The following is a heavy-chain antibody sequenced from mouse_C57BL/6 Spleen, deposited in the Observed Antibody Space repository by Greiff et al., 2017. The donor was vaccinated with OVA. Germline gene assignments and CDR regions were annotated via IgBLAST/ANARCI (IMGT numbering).Heavy chain of an antibody. Sequence: EVQLQQSGPELVKPGASVKMSCKASGYTFTDYNMHWVKQSHGKSLEWIGYINPNNGGTSYNQQFTGKATLTVNKSSSTAYMELRSLTSEDSAVYYCARSGDYDGYYYAMDYWGQGTSVTVSS. CDR1: GYTFTDYN. J-gene: IGHJ4*01. D-gene: IGHD2-4*01. CDR3: ARSGDYDGYYYAMDY. CDR2: INPNNGGT. V-gene: IGHV1-22*01.